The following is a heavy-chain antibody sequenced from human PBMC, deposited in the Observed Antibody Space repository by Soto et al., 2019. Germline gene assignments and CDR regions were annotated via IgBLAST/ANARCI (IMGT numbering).Heavy chain of an antibody. Sequence: SETLCLTWAVSGGSISDRNWWIWVRQHPGKGLEWIGEIYHSGSTNYNPSLKSRVTISVDKSKNQFSLKLSSVTAADTAVYYCAREFITMVRGVIMNWFDPWGQGTLVTVSS. D-gene: IGHD3-10*01. V-gene: IGHV4-4*02. J-gene: IGHJ5*02. CDR1: GGSISDRNW. CDR2: IYHSGST. CDR3: AREFITMVRGVIMNWFDP.